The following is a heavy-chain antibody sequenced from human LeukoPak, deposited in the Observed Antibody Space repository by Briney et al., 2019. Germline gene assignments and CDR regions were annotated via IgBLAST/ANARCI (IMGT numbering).Heavy chain of an antibody. CDR2: IKQDGSEK. V-gene: IGHV3-7*03. D-gene: IGHD2-2*01. CDR1: GFTFSSYW. CDR3: APTRPEYQLLSN. Sequence: GGSLRLSCAASGFTFSSYWMSWVRQAPGKGLEWVANIKQDGSEKYYVDSVKGRFTISRDNAKNSLYLQLNSLRAEDSAVYYCAPTRPEYQLLSNWGQGTLVTVSS. J-gene: IGHJ4*02.